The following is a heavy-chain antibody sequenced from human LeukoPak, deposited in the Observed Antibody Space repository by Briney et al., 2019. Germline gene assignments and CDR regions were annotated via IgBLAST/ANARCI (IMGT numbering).Heavy chain of an antibody. CDR3: ARHGRPYYDSSGYEYYFDY. Sequence: PGESLKISCQGSGYSFTSYWIGWVRQMPGKGLEWMGIIYPGDSDTRYSPSFQGQVTISADKSISTAYLQWSSLKASDTAMYYCARHGRPYYDSSGYEYYFDYWGQGTLVTVSS. J-gene: IGHJ4*02. CDR1: GYSFTSYW. V-gene: IGHV5-51*01. CDR2: IYPGDSDT. D-gene: IGHD3-22*01.